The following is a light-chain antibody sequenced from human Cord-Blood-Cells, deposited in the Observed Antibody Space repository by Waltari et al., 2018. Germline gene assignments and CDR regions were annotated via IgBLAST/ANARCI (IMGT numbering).Light chain of an antibody. CDR1: TSDVGGSNS. V-gene: IGLV2-8*01. Sequence: QSALTQPPSASGSPGQPVTISCTGTTSDVGGSNSVSWYQQHPGKAPQRMIYEVSKRPSGVPDRFSGSKSGNTASLTVSGLQAEDEADYYCSSYAGSNNWVFGGGTKLTVL. J-gene: IGLJ3*02. CDR2: EVS. CDR3: SSYAGSNNWV.